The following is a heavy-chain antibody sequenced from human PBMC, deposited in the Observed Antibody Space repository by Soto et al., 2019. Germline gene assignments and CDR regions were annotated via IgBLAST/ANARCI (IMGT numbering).Heavy chain of an antibody. CDR3: ASTPVPAAIGYDY. J-gene: IGHJ4*02. Sequence: GGSLRLSCAASGFTFSSYWMSWVRQAPGKGLEWVANIKQDGSEKYYVDSVKGRFTISRDNAKNSLYLQMNSLRAEDTAVYYCASTPVPAAIGYDYWGQGTLVTVS. D-gene: IGHD2-2*01. CDR2: IKQDGSEK. CDR1: GFTFSSYW. V-gene: IGHV3-7*01.